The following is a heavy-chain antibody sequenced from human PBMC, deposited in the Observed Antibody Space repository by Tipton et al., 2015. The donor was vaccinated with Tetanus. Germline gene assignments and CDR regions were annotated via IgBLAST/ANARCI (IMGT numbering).Heavy chain of an antibody. V-gene: IGHV4-30-2*01. D-gene: IGHD2-8*02. J-gene: IGHJ5*02. CDR2: MYYSGTT. Sequence: TLSLTCTVSGGSVSNGSYYWNWIRQPPGKGLQWIGCMYYSGTTHYNPSLKSRVTISIDRSKNQLSLKLTSVTAADTAVYYCARATSTGPAYNWFDPWGQGTLVTVSS. CDR1: GGSVSNGSYY. CDR3: ARATSTGPAYNWFDP.